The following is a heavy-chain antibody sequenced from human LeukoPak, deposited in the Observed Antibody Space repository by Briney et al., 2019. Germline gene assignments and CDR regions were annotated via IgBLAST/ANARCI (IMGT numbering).Heavy chain of an antibody. CDR2: IRYDGSNK. Sequence: PGGFLRLSCAASGFTFSSYGMHWVRQAPGKGLEWVAFIRYDGSNKYYADSVKGRFTISRDNSKNTLYLQMNSLRAEDTAVYYCAKELIAVAGTGEFDYWGQGTLVTVSS. CDR1: GFTFSSYG. V-gene: IGHV3-30*02. J-gene: IGHJ4*02. D-gene: IGHD6-19*01. CDR3: AKELIAVAGTGEFDY.